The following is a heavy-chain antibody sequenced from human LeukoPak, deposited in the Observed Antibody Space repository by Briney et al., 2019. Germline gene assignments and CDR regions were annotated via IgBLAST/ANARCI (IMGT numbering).Heavy chain of an antibody. CDR1: GGSVSDYY. D-gene: IGHD7-27*01. CDR2: IYHTGST. CDR3: ASRKLGNDY. J-gene: IGHJ4*02. V-gene: IGHV4-59*02. Sequence: SETLSPTCTISGGSVSDYYWSWIRQSPGKGLEWIGYIYHTGSTSYSPSLKSRVTISADTSQNQFSLKLSSVTAADTAVYYCASRKLGNDYWGQGTLVTVSS.